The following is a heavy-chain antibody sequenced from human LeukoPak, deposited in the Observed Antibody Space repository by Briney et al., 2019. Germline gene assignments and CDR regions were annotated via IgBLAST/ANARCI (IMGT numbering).Heavy chain of an antibody. CDR2: ISWNSGSI. J-gene: IGHJ3*02. CDR3: AKDIGSYNWNDVGAFDI. V-gene: IGHV3-9*01. Sequence: PGGSLRLSCAASGFTFDDYAMHWVRQAPGKGLEWVSGISWNSGSIGYADSVKGRFTISRDNAKNSLYLQMNSLRAEDTALYYCAKDIGSYNWNDVGAFDIWGQGTMVTVSS. D-gene: IGHD1-1*01. CDR1: GFTFDDYA.